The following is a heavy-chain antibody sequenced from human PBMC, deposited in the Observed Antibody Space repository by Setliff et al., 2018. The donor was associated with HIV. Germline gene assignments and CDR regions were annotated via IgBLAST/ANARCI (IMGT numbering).Heavy chain of an antibody. CDR3: AKFYCPHGVCYGFDI. CDR2: IHTSGST. J-gene: IGHJ3*02. CDR1: DDPISSYY. D-gene: IGHD2-8*01. Sequence: SETLSLTCYVTDDPISSYYWSWIRQPPGKGLEFIGHIHTSGSTIYNPSLKSRLTITIDTSRNQFSLKLTSVTAADTSVYYCAKFYCPHGVCYGFDIWGQGTMVTVSS. V-gene: IGHV4-4*09.